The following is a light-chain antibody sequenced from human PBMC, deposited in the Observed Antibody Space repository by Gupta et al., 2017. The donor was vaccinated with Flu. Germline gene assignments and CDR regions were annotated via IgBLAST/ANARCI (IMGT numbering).Light chain of an antibody. V-gene: IGLV4-69*01. CDR1: SGHSSYA. J-gene: IGLJ3*02. CDR2: LNSDGSH. CDR3: QTWGTGSNWV. Sequence: QLALTQSPSASASLGASVKLTCTLSSGHSSYAIAWHQQQPEKGPRYLMKLNSDGSHSKGDGIPDRFSGSSSGAERYLTISSLQSEDEADYYCQTWGTGSNWVFGGGTKLTVL.